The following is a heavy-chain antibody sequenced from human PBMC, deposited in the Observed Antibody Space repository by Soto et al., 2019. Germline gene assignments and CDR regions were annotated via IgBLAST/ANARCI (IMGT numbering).Heavy chain of an antibody. CDR1: GFTFTDYY. CDR2: ISSSGSTI. CDR3: ARRSGTDKFFFDY. J-gene: IGHJ4*02. V-gene: IGHV3-11*01. D-gene: IGHD6-13*01. Sequence: PGGSLRLSCAASGFTFTDYYMTWIRQAPGKGLEWVSYISSSGSTIYSADSVKGRFTISRDNAKNSLYLQMNSLRAEDTAVYYCARRSGTDKFFFDYWGQGALVTVSS.